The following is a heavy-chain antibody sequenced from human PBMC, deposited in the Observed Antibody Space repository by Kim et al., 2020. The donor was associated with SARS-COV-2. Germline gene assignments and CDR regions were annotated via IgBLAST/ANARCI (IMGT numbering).Heavy chain of an antibody. CDR3: ARASRITIFYYYGMDV. J-gene: IGHJ6*02. D-gene: IGHD3-9*01. Sequence: KLQGRVTMTTDTSTSTAYMELRSLRSDDTAVYYCARASRITIFYYYGMDVWGQGTTVTVSS. V-gene: IGHV1-18*01.